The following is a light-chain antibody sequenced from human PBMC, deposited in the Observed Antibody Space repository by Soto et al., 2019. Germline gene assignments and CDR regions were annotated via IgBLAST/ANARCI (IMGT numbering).Light chain of an antibody. CDR2: EVV. Sequence: QSVLTQPPSASGSPGQSVTISCTGTKNDIGVYDFVSWYQHHPGKAPRLIIYEVVQRPSGVPDRFSGSKSGNTDSLTVSGLQAADEADYFCKSYAGRNTYVFGSGTKLTVL. CDR1: KNDIGVYDF. CDR3: KSYAGRNTYV. J-gene: IGLJ1*01. V-gene: IGLV2-8*01.